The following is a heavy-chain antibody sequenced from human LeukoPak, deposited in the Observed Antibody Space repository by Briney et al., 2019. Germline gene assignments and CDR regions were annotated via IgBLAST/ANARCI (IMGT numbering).Heavy chain of an antibody. J-gene: IGHJ4*02. D-gene: IGHD3-22*01. CDR2: IGGSGDST. CDR1: GFTFSSYA. Sequence: GGSLRLSCAASGFTFSSYAMSWVRQAPGKGLEWVSAIGGSGDSTYYVDSVKGRFTISRDNSKNTLYLQMNSLRAEDTAVYYCARRGDSSGYYGGPFAYWGQGTLVTVSS. CDR3: ARRGDSSGYYGGPFAY. V-gene: IGHV3-23*01.